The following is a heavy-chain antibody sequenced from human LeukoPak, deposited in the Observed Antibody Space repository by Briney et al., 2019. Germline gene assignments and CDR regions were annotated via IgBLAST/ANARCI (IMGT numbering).Heavy chain of an antibody. J-gene: IGHJ4*02. Sequence: PSQTLSLTCTVSGGSISSGSYYWSWIRQPAGKGLEWIGYIYYSGSTNYNPSLKSRVTISVDTSKNQFSLKLSSVTAADTAVYYCARGNYDFWSGYYDYWGQGTLVTVSS. CDR3: ARGNYDFWSGYYDY. CDR1: GGSISSGSYY. CDR2: IYYSGST. V-gene: IGHV4-61*10. D-gene: IGHD3-3*01.